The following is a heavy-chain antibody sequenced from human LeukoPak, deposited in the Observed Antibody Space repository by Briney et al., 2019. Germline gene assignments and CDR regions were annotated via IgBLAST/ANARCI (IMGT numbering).Heavy chain of an antibody. CDR1: GVSFSGYY. D-gene: IGHD3-22*01. Sequence: PSETLSLTCAVYGVSFSGYYWSWLRQPPGKGLEWIGEINHSGSTNYNPSLKSRVTISVDTSKNQFSLKLSSVTAADTAVYYCAADSSGYHDAFDIWGQGTMVTVSS. J-gene: IGHJ3*02. CDR3: AADSSGYHDAFDI. CDR2: INHSGST. V-gene: IGHV4-34*01.